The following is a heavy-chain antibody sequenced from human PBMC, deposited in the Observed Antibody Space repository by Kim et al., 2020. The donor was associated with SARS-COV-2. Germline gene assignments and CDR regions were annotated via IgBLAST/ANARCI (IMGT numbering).Heavy chain of an antibody. CDR2: IYYSGST. CDR1: GGSIISYY. D-gene: IGHD3-3*01. Sequence: SETLSLTCTVSGGSIISYYWSWIRQPPGKGLEWIGYIYYSGSTNYNPSLKSRVTISVDTSKNQFSLKLSSVTAADTAVYYCARGEWLLPFDYWGQGTLVTVSS. J-gene: IGHJ4*02. V-gene: IGHV4-59*13. CDR3: ARGEWLLPFDY.